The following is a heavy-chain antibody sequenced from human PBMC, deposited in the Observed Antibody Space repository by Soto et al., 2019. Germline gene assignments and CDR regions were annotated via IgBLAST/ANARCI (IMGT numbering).Heavy chain of an antibody. CDR2: IYYSGST. Sequence: SETLSLTGTVSGGSISSYYWSWIRQPPGKGLEWIGYIYYSGSTNYNPSLKSRVTISVDTSKNQFSLKLSSVTAADTAVYYCARVHCWYSSSWYICDWFDPWGQGTLVTVSS. CDR3: ARVHCWYSSSWYICDWFDP. V-gene: IGHV4-59*01. J-gene: IGHJ5*02. D-gene: IGHD6-13*01. CDR1: GGSISSYY.